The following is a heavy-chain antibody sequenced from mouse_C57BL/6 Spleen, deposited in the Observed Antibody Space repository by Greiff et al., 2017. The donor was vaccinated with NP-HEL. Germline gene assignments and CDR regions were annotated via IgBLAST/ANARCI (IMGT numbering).Heavy chain of an antibody. CDR3: AKTEGDPPSWFAY. V-gene: IGHV2-5*01. CDR2: IWRGGST. Sequence: VQLQQSGPGLVQPSQSLSITCTVSGFSLTSYGVHWVRQSPGKGLEWLGVIWRGGSTDYNAAFMSRLSITKDNSKSQVFFKMNSLQADDTAIYYWAKTEGDPPSWFAYWGQGTLVTVAA. CDR1: GFSLTSYG. J-gene: IGHJ3*01. D-gene: IGHD2-13*01.